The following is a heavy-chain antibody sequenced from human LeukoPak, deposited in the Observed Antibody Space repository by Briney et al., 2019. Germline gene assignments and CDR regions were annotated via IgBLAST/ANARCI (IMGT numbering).Heavy chain of an antibody. Sequence: GESLKISCKGSGYSFTSYWIGWVRQMPGKGLEWMGLIYPGDSDTRYSPSFQGQVTISADKSISTAYPQWSSLKASDTAMYYCARLLGTYYYDSSGCFADYWGQGTLVTVSS. J-gene: IGHJ4*02. D-gene: IGHD3-22*01. CDR1: GYSFTSYW. V-gene: IGHV5-51*01. CDR2: IYPGDSDT. CDR3: ARLLGTYYYDSSGCFADY.